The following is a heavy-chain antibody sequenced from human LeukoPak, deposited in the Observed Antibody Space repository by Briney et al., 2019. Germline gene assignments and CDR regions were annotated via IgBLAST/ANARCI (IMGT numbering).Heavy chain of an antibody. D-gene: IGHD2-2*01. CDR3: ATLDSTKSVF. J-gene: IGHJ1*01. CDR1: DFRFGRDW. CDR2: IKQDGSEE. Sequence: QPGGSLRLTCVASDFRFGRDWISWVRPALGKGLEWVACIKQDGSEEYYVGSVRGRFTVSVDNGKNSLYLQMNSLRAEDTARYYCATLDSTKSVFWGRGTAVTVSS. V-gene: IGHV3-7*01.